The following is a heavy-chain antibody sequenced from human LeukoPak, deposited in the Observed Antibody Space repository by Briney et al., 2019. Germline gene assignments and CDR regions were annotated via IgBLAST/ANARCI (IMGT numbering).Heavy chain of an antibody. Sequence: ASVKVSCKASGYTFTSYYMHWVRQAPGQGLEWMGIINPSGGRTSYAQKFQGRVTMTRDTSTSTVYMELSSLRSEDTAVYYCARAGIAARGDNYYMDVWGKGTTVTVSS. D-gene: IGHD6-13*01. J-gene: IGHJ6*03. V-gene: IGHV1-46*01. CDR2: INPSGGRT. CDR3: ARAGIAARGDNYYMDV. CDR1: GYTFTSYY.